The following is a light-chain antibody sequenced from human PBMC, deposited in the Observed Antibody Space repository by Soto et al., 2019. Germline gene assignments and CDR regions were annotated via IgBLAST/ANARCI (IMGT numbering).Light chain of an antibody. CDR3: SSYTSSSTYV. J-gene: IGLJ1*01. CDR2: DVT. CDR1: SSDVGDYNY. Sequence: QSALTQPACVSGSPGQSITISCTGTSSDVGDYNYVSWYQQHPGKAPKLMIYDVTNRPSGVSNRFSGSKSGNTASLTISGLQAEDEADYYCSSYTSSSTYVFGTGTKLTVL. V-gene: IGLV2-14*01.